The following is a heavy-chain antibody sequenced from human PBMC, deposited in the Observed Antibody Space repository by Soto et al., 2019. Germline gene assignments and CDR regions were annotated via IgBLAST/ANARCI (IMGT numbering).Heavy chain of an antibody. CDR3: ARRAWQLRDAFDI. CDR1: GGSISGYY. CDR2: IHYNGNT. Sequence: QVQLQESAPGLVKPSETLSLTCTVSGGSISGYYWSWIRQPPGKGLEWIGYIHYNGNTNYNASLKSRVTLSVVTSKHHFSLKLSSVTAADAAVYYCARRAWQLRDAFDIWGQGIMVTVSS. J-gene: IGHJ3*02. V-gene: IGHV4-59*01. D-gene: IGHD2-15*01.